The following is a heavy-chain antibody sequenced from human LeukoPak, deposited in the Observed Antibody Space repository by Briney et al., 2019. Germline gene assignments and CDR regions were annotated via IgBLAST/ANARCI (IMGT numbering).Heavy chain of an antibody. J-gene: IGHJ5*02. CDR2: IDDDGSGA. D-gene: IGHD3-10*01. CDR1: GFTFSSYW. Sequence: GSLRLSCAASGFTFSSYWMHWVRQAPGMGLVWASRIDDDGSGASYADSVKGRFTISRDNARNTLYLQMNSLRAEDTAVYYCARIGPSGSGTYFFLDPWGQGTPVTVSS. V-gene: IGHV3-74*01. CDR3: ARIGPSGSGTYFFLDP.